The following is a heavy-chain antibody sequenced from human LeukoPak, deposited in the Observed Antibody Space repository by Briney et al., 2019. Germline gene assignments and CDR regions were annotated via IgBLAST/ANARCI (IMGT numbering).Heavy chain of an antibody. J-gene: IGHJ4*02. CDR3: ARGSYYYDSSGYSPGAY. V-gene: IGHV3-74*01. CDR2: TKSDGSST. D-gene: IGHD3-22*01. Sequence: PGGSLRLSCAASGLTFSSYWMHWVRQAPAKGLVWVSRTKSDGSSTSYADSVKGRFTISRDNAKNTLYLQMNSLRAEDTAVYYCARGSYYYDSSGYSPGAYWGQGTLVTVSS. CDR1: GLTFSSYW.